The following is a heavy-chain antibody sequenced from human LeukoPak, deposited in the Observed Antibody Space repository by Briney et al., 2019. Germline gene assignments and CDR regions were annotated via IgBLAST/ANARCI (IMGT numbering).Heavy chain of an antibody. CDR1: GFTFSSYG. V-gene: IGHV3-30*02. CDR3: AKEQIYYGGLDY. J-gene: IGHJ4*02. Sequence: GGTLRLSCAASGFTFSSYGMHWVRQAPDKGLEWVAFIRYDGSNKYYADSVKGRFTISRDNSKNTLYLQMNSLRAEDTAVYYCAKEQIYYGGLDYWGQGTLVTVSS. CDR2: IRYDGSNK. D-gene: IGHD4-23*01.